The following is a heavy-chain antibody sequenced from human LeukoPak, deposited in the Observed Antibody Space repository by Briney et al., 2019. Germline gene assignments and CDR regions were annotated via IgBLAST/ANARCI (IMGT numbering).Heavy chain of an antibody. D-gene: IGHD6-19*01. CDR1: GFTFSTYG. Sequence: GRSLRLSCAASGFTFSTYGMHWVRQAPGKGLEWVAVISYDGNNKYYADSVKGRFTISRDNSKNTLYLQMNSLRAEDTAVYYCAKDPGDSAVAGTGYWGQGTLVTVSS. V-gene: IGHV3-30*18. CDR3: AKDPGDSAVAGTGY. J-gene: IGHJ4*02. CDR2: ISYDGNNK.